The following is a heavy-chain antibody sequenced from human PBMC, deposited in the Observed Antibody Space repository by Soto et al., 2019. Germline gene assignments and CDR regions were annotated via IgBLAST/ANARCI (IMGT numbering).Heavy chain of an antibody. V-gene: IGHV3-23*01. J-gene: IGHJ4*02. CDR1: GFIFNTYA. D-gene: IGHD2-2*01. CDR3: AKGRSDSITAAFNY. Sequence: GGSLRLSCVASGFIFNTYAMNWVRQAPEQGLEWVSVISGGGDTIYYADSVKGRFTISRDNSKNTLFLQMNSLRAEDTAVYYCAKGRSDSITAAFNYWGQGTLVTVS. CDR2: ISGGGDTI.